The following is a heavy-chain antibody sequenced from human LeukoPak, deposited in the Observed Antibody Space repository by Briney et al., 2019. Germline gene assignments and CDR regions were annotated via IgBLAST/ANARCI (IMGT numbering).Heavy chain of an antibody. D-gene: IGHD2-15*01. J-gene: IGHJ4*02. CDR2: ISSSSSYI. CDR3: ARGGCSGGSCSSHWYFDY. CDR1: GFTFSSYS. Sequence: NPGGSLRLSCAASGFTFSSYSMNWVRQAPGKGLEWVSSISSSSSYIYYADSVKGRFTISRDNAKNSLYLQMNSLRAEDTAVYYCARGGCSGGSCSSHWYFDYWGQGTLVTVSS. V-gene: IGHV3-21*01.